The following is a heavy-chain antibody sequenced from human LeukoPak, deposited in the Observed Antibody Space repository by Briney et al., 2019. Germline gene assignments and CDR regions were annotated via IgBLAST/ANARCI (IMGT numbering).Heavy chain of an antibody. CDR2: IKEDGSAK. V-gene: IGHV3-7*04. D-gene: IGHD5-12*01. Sequence: GGSLGLSCAASGFTFSTYWMSWVRQAPGKGLEWVANIKEDGSAKYSVDSVKGRFTISRDNAKNTLYLQMNSLRAEDTAVYYCARDSPGYGAYDLRWGQGTLVTVSS. J-gene: IGHJ4*02. CDR3: ARDSPGYGAYDLR. CDR1: GFTFSTYW.